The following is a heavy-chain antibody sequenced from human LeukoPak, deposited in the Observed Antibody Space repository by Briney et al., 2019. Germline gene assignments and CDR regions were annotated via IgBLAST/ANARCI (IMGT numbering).Heavy chain of an antibody. CDR1: GYTFTSYD. CDR3: ASGSRTSYYDSSGSAGGYYFDY. CDR2: MNPNSGNT. V-gene: IGHV1-8*01. J-gene: IGHJ4*02. D-gene: IGHD3-22*01. Sequence: ASVKVSCKASGYTFTSYDINWVRQATGQGLEWMGWMNPNSGNTGYAQNFQGRVTMTRDTSISTAYMELSRLRSDDTAVYYCASGSRTSYYDSSGSAGGYYFDYWGQGTLVTVSS.